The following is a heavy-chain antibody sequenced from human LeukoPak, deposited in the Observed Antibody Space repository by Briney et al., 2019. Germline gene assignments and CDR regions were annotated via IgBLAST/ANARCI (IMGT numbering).Heavy chain of an antibody. D-gene: IGHD1-7*01. Sequence: SVKVSCKASGGTFSSYAISWVRQAPGQGLEWMGRIIPILGIANYAQKFQGRVTITADKSMSTAYMELSSLRSEDTALYYCAKDIRGTGGGVELLHWGQGTLVTVSS. CDR1: GGTFSSYA. CDR2: IIPILGIA. J-gene: IGHJ4*02. V-gene: IGHV1-69*04. CDR3: AKDIRGTGGGVELLH.